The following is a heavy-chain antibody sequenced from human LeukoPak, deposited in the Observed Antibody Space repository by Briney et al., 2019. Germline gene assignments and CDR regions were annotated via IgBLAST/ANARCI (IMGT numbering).Heavy chain of an antibody. CDR3: ARKLAGYNQFDY. V-gene: IGHV3-30*03. D-gene: IGHD1-14*01. CDR1: GFTFSQSG. J-gene: IGHJ4*02. Sequence: GGSLRLSCAASGFTFSQSGMHWIRQAPGKGLEWVAVISYDAIHKYYADSVKGRFTISRDNSKNTLYLEMSSLRAEDTAVYYCARKLAGYNQFDYWGQGTLVTVSS. CDR2: ISYDAIHK.